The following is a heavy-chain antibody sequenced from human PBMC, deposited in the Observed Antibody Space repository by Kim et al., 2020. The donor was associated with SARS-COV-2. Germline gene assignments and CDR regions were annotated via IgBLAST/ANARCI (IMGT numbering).Heavy chain of an antibody. V-gene: IGHV3-7*01. CDR3: ARDGDLYSSGKDAFDI. CDR1: GFTFSSYW. D-gene: IGHD6-19*01. CDR2: IKQDGNQK. J-gene: IGHJ3*02. Sequence: GGSLRLSCAASGFTFSSYWMTWVRQAPGKGLEWVANIKQDGNQKYYVDSVKGRFTISRDNAKNSLYLQMNSQRAEDTAVYYCARDGDLYSSGKDAFDIWG.